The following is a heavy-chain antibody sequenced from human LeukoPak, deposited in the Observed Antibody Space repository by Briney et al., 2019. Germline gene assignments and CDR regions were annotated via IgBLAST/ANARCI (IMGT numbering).Heavy chain of an antibody. Sequence: GGSLRLSCAASGFTVSSNYMSWVRQAPGKGLEWVSVIYSGGSTYYADSVKGRFTISRDNSKNTLYLQMNSLGAEDTAVYYCARDLNWGPYYFDYWGQGTLVTVSS. CDR3: ARDLNWGPYYFDY. J-gene: IGHJ4*02. CDR2: IYSGGST. CDR1: GFTVSSNY. V-gene: IGHV3-53*01. D-gene: IGHD7-27*01.